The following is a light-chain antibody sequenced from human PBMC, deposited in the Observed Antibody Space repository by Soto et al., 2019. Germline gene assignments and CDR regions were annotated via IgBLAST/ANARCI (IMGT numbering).Light chain of an antibody. J-gene: IGKJ3*01. CDR2: GAS. CDR3: QHYDNLPPFT. Sequence: DIQMTQSPSSLSASVGARVSITCQASQDIRTSLSWFQQKPGRAPKLLIYGASNLETGVPSRFRGSGSGTDFTFTISSLQPEDIATYYCQHYDNLPPFTFGPATKVDIK. CDR1: QDIRTS. V-gene: IGKV1-33*01.